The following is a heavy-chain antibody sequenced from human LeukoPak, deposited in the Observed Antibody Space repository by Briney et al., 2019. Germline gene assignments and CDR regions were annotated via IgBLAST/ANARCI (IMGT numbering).Heavy chain of an antibody. J-gene: IGHJ4*02. Sequence: GGSLRLSCAASGFAFNNFGMHWVRQAPGKGLEWVSFIGYEGVHKYYADSVKGRFTISKDNSKATLYLQMNSLRPEDTAVYYCAKDLHGGYSSDYWGQGTLVTVFS. CDR2: IGYEGVHK. CDR1: GFAFNNFG. V-gene: IGHV3-30*02. D-gene: IGHD4-23*01. CDR3: AKDLHGGYSSDY.